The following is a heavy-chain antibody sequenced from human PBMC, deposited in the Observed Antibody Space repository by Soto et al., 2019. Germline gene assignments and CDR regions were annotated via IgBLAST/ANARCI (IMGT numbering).Heavy chain of an antibody. CDR1: GDSCTSYW. CDR3: ARQGYSGYDPGTYYYYGMAV. D-gene: IGHD5-12*01. V-gene: IGHV5-51*01. CDR2: IYPGDSDT. Sequence: GASLKIAWKGAGDSCTSYWSGWGRQRPGKGLEWRGIIYPGDSDTRYSPSFQGQVTISADKSISTAYLQWSSLKASDTAMYYCARQGYSGYDPGTYYYYGMAVWCQGTTVTVSS. J-gene: IGHJ6*02.